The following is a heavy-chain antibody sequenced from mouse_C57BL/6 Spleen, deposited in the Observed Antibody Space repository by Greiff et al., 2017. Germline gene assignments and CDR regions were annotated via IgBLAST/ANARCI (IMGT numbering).Heavy chain of an antibody. CDR1: GFTFSSYA. CDR2: ISDGGSYT. J-gene: IGHJ2*01. V-gene: IGHV5-4*01. CDR3: SRTVYFDY. Sequence: EVQGVESGGGLVKPGGSLKLSCAASGFTFSSYAMSWVRQTPEKRLEWVATISDGGSYTYYPENVKGRFTISRDNAKNNLYLQMSHLKSEDTAMYYCSRTVYFDYWGQGTTLTVSS.